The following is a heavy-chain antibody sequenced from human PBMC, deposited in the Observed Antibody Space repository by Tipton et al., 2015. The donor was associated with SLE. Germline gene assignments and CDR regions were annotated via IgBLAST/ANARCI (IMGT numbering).Heavy chain of an antibody. J-gene: IGHJ2*01. CDR1: GGSFSGYY. Sequence: LSLTCAVYGGSFSGYYWSWIRQPPGKGLEWIGEINQGGSTNFNPSLKSRVTISVDTSKNQFSLKLSSVAAADTAVYFCGRRRYCSDGRCRYFDLWGRGTLVSVSS. CDR3: GRRRYCSDGRCRYFDL. CDR2: INQGGST. D-gene: IGHD2-15*01. V-gene: IGHV4-34*01.